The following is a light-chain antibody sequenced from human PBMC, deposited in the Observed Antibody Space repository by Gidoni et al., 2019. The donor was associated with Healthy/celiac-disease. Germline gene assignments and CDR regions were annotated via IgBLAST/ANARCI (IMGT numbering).Light chain of an antibody. J-gene: IGKJ3*01. CDR1: QSVSSSY. CDR2: GAS. V-gene: IGKV3-20*01. Sequence: EIVLTQSPGTLSLSPGEIATLSCRASQSVSSSYLAWYQQKPGQAPRLLIYGASSRATGIPDRFSGSGSGTDFTLTISRLEPEDFAVYYCQQYGSSPPVFTFGPGTKVDIK. CDR3: QQYGSSPPVFT.